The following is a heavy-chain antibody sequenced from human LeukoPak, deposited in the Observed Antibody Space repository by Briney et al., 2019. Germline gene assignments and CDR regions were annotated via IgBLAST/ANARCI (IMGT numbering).Heavy chain of an antibody. D-gene: IGHD1-1*01. CDR2: MNPNSGNT. Sequence: GASMKVSCKASGYTFTSYDINWVRQATGQGLEWMGWMNPNSGNTGYAQKFQGRVTMTRNTSISTAYMELSSLRSEDTAVYYCARTLAVPRKAPGYDYWGQGTLVTVSS. CDR3: ARTLAVPRKAPGYDY. V-gene: IGHV1-8*01. CDR1: GYTFTSYD. J-gene: IGHJ4*02.